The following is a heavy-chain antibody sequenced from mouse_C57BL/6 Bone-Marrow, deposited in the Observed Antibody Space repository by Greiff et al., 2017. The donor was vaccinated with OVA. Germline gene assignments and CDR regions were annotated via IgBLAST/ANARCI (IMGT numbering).Heavy chain of an antibody. CDR3: VQLITTVVATGYFDV. D-gene: IGHD1-1*01. CDR2: INPNYGTT. V-gene: IGHV1-39*01. Sequence: VQLKQSGPELVKPGASVKISCKASGYSFTDYNMNWVKQSNGKSLEWIGVINPNYGTTSYNQKFKGTATLTVDQSSSTAYMQLNSLTSEDSAVYDCVQLITTVVATGYFDVWGTGTTVTVSS. J-gene: IGHJ1*03. CDR1: GYSFTDYN.